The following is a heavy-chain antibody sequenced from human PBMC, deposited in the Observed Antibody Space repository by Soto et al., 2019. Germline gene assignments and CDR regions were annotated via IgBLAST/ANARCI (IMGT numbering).Heavy chain of an antibody. V-gene: IGHV4-59*12. CDR2: MHYNGYT. CDR1: SDSISNYY. CDR3: ARETYGSGTHYYGMDV. J-gene: IGHJ6*02. D-gene: IGHD3-10*01. Sequence: SETLSLTCTVSSDSISNYYCSWFRQPPGKGLEWIGYMHYNGYTSYNPSLRSRVTISVDTSKNQFSLKLSSVTAADTAVYYCARETYGSGTHYYGMDVWGQGTTVTVSS.